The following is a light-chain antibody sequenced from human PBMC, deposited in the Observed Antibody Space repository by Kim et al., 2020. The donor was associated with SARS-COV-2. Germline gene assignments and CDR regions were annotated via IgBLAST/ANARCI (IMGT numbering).Light chain of an antibody. J-gene: IGLJ3*02. CDR2: GNN. V-gene: IGLV1-44*01. CDR1: SPKSSSNT. CDR3: AAWDDSLNGWV. Sequence: GPWVTISCSRSSPKSSSNTVNGSQRLPGTAPQLLICGNNQRPSGVPDRFSGSKSGTSASLAISGLQSEDEADYYCAAWDDSLNGWVFGGGTQLTVL.